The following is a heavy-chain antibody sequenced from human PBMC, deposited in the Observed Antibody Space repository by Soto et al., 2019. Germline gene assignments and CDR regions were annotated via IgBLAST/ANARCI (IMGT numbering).Heavy chain of an antibody. V-gene: IGHV3-74*01. CDR1: GLTFSDYW. CDR3: VRDRGYPDSFDV. Sequence: GGSLRLSCAASGLTFSDYWMHWVRQAPGKELVWVARVNHDGSGTAYADSVKGRFTISRDNAKNTLYLQMHSLRAEDTALYFCVRDRGYPDSFDVWGRGTMVPVSS. CDR2: VNHDGSGT. D-gene: IGHD1-1*01. J-gene: IGHJ3*01.